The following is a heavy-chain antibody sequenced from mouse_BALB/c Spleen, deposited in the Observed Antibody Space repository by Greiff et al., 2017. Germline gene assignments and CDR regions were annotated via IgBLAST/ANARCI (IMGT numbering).Heavy chain of an antibody. D-gene: IGHD2-2*01. CDR1: GFSLTSYG. Sequence: QVQLQQSGPSLVQPSQSLSITCTVSGFSLTSYGVHWVRQSPGKGLEWLGVIWRGGSTDYNAAFMSRLSITKDNSKSQVFFKMNSLQADDTAIYYWAKNRGGPYGYDGAWFAYWGQGTLVTVSA. V-gene: IGHV2-5-1*01. CDR3: AKNRGGPYGYDGAWFAY. CDR2: IWRGGST. J-gene: IGHJ3*01.